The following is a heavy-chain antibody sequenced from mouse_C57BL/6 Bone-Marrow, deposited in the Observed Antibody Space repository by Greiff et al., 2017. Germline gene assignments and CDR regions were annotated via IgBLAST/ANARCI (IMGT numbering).Heavy chain of an antibody. D-gene: IGHD1-1*01. J-gene: IGHJ4*01. CDR2: IHPSDSDT. CDR3: AINIYYGSSNYYAMDY. V-gene: IGHV1-74*01. CDR1: GYTFTSYW. Sequence: QVHVKQPGAELVKPGASVKVSCKASGYTFTSYWMHWVKQRPGQGLEWIGRIHPSDSDTNYNQKFKGKATLTVDKSSSTAYMQLSSLTSEDSAVYYCAINIYYGSSNYYAMDYWGQGTSVTVSS.